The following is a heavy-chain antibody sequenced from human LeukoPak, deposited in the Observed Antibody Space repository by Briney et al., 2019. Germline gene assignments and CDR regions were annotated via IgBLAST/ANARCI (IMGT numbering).Heavy chain of an antibody. CDR1: GLTFTSSA. V-gene: IGHV1-58*02. CDR2: IVVGSGNT. Sequence: SVKVSCKASGLTFTSSAMQWVRQARGQRLEWIGWIVVGSGNTNYAQKFQERVTITRDMSTSTAYMELSSLRSEDTAVYYCAAGMAARYYYYYGMDVWGQGTTVTVSS. D-gene: IGHD6-6*01. CDR3: AAGMAARYYYYYGMDV. J-gene: IGHJ6*02.